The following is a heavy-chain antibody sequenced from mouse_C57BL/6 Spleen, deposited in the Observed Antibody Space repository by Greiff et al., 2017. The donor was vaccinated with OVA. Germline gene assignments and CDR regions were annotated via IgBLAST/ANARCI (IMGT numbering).Heavy chain of an antibody. D-gene: IGHD2-1*01. Sequence: VQLQQSGAELARPGASVKLSCKASGYTFTSYGISWVKQRTGQGLEWIGEIYPRSGNTYYNEKFKGKATLTADKSSSTAYMELRSLTSEDSAVYFCARGGFYYLYFDYWGQGTTLTVSS. J-gene: IGHJ2*01. CDR1: GYTFTSYG. CDR2: IYPRSGNT. CDR3: ARGGFYYLYFDY. V-gene: IGHV1-81*01.